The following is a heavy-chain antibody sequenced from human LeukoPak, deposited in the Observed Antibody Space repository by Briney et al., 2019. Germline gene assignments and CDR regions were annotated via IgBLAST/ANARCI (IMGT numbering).Heavy chain of an antibody. CDR3: AGLVARYYYYGMDV. J-gene: IGHJ6*02. D-gene: IGHD2-8*02. Sequence: PSETLSLTCTVSGGSISSYYWSWIRQPPGEGLEWIGYIYYSGSTNYNPSLKSRVTISVDTSKNQFSLKLSSVTAADTAVYYCAGLVARYYYYGMDVWGQGTTVTVSS. CDR2: IYYSGST. V-gene: IGHV4-59*08. CDR1: GGSISSYY.